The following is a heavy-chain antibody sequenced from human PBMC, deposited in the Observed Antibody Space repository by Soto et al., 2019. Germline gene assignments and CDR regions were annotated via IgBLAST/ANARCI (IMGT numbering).Heavy chain of an antibody. CDR2: IYYSGST. CDR1: GGSISSGGYY. V-gene: IGHV4-31*03. Sequence: QVQLQESGPGLVKPSQTLSLTCTVSGGSISSGGYYWSWIRQHPGKGLEWIGYIYYSGSTYYNPSLKSRVTISVDTPKNQFALKLSSVTAADTAVYYCSRIKSLLDGMDVWGQGTTVTVSS. D-gene: IGHD2-15*01. J-gene: IGHJ6*02. CDR3: SRIKSLLDGMDV.